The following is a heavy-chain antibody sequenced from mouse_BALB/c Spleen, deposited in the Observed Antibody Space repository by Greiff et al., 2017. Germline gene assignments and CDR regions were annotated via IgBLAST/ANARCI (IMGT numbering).Heavy chain of an antibody. D-gene: IGHD2-3*01. Sequence: EVQLQQSGPGLVKPSQSLSLTCTVTGYSITSDYAWNWIRQFPGNKLEWMGYISYSGSTSYNPSLKSRISITRDTSKNQFFLQLNSVTTEDTATYYCARHDGYYRFAYWGQGTLVTVSA. V-gene: IGHV3-2*02. CDR2: ISYSGST. J-gene: IGHJ3*01. CDR3: ARHDGYYRFAY. CDR1: GYSITSDYA.